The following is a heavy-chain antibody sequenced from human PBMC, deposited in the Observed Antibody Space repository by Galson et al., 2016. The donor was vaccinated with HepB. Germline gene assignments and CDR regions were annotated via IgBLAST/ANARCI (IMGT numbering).Heavy chain of an antibody. CDR2: FSYDGTNK. CDR3: ARDVHRSLSGSGCAFDL. D-gene: IGHD5-12*01. V-gene: IGHV3-30*04. Sequence: SLRLSCAASGFTFSSYAMHWVRQAPGKGLEWVAMFSYDGTNKYYGDSLKGRFTISRDNSKNTVYLQMNSLRPEDTAVYYCARDVHRSLSGSGCAFDLWGQGTRVTVSS. J-gene: IGHJ3*01. CDR1: GFTFSSYA.